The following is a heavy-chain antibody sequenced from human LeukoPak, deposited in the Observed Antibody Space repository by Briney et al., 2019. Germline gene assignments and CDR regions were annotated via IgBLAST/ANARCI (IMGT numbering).Heavy chain of an antibody. CDR1: GFTFSSYA. J-gene: IGHJ3*02. CDR3: ASSKGGAFDI. V-gene: IGHV3-30-3*01. Sequence: GGSLRLSCAASGFTFSSYAMHWVRQAPGKGLEWVAVISYDGSNKYYADSVKGRFTISRDNSKNTLYLQMNSLRAEDTAVYYCASSKGGAFDIWGQGTMVTVSS. D-gene: IGHD3-16*01. CDR2: ISYDGSNK.